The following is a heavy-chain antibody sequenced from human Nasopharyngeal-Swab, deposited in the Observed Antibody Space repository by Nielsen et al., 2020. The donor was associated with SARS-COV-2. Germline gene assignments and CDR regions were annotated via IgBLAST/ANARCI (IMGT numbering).Heavy chain of an antibody. Sequence: GGSLRLSCAASGFTFSDYTMNWVRQAPGQGLEWVSSISSSGNYMYYTDSVKGRFTMSRDNAKNSLYLQMNSLRAEDTAVYYCASDSRYWGQGTLVTVSS. D-gene: IGHD2-2*01. CDR2: ISSSGNYM. CDR1: GFTFSDYT. CDR3: ASDSRY. V-gene: IGHV3-21*01. J-gene: IGHJ4*02.